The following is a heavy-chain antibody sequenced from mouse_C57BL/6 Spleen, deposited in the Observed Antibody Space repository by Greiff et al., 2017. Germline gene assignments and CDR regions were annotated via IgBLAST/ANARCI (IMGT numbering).Heavy chain of an antibody. CDR1: GYSFTGYY. CDR3: AREITTGNYYAMDY. Sequence: VQLQESGPELVKPGASVKISCKASGYSFTGYYMHWVKQSHGNILDWIGYIYPYNGVSSYNQKFKGKATLTVDKSSSTAYMELRSLTSEDSAVYYCAREITTGNYYAMDYWGQGTSVTVSS. V-gene: IGHV1-31*01. J-gene: IGHJ4*01. D-gene: IGHD2-4*01. CDR2: IYPYNGVS.